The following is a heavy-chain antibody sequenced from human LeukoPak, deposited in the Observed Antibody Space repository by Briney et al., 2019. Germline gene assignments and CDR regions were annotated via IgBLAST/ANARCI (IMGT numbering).Heavy chain of an antibody. CDR2: IYHSGST. Sequence: SETLSLTCTVSGGSISSGGYYWSCLRQPPGKGLEWIGYIYHSGSTYYNPSLKSRVTISVDSSKNQFSLKLSSVTAADTAVYYCASRTDDAFDIWGQGTMVTVSS. CDR1: GGSISSGGYY. J-gene: IGHJ3*02. V-gene: IGHV4-30-2*01. D-gene: IGHD1-14*01. CDR3: ASRTDDAFDI.